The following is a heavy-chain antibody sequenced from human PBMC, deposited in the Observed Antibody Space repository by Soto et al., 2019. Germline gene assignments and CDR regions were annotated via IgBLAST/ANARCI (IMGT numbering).Heavy chain of an antibody. CDR1: GYTFTSYG. D-gene: IGHD1-26*01. CDR3: ARVRWALLHDAFDI. V-gene: IGHV1-18*01. J-gene: IGHJ3*02. Sequence: QVQLVQSGAEVKKPGASVKVSCKASGYTFTSYGISWVRQAPGQRLEWMGWISAYNGNTNYAQKLEGRVTMTTDTSTSTACMELRSLRSDDTVVYYCARVRWALLHDAFDIWGQGTMVTVSS. CDR2: ISAYNGNT.